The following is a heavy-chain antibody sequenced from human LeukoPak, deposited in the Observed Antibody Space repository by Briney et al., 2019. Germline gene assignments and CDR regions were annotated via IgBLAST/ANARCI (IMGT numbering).Heavy chain of an antibody. J-gene: IGHJ4*02. D-gene: IGHD2-15*01. V-gene: IGHV5-51*01. Sequence: GGSLKISCKRSGYSFTSYWIGWVRKMLGKGLEWLGVIYPGDSDTRYSPSFQGQVTISADKSISTAYLQWSSLKASDTAMYYCARSNGYCSGGSCYQDYWGQGTLVTVSS. CDR1: GYSFTSYW. CDR2: IYPGDSDT. CDR3: ARSNGYCSGGSCYQDY.